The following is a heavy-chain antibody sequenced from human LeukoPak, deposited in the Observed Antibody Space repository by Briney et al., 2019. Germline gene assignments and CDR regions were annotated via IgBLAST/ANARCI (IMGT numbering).Heavy chain of an antibody. D-gene: IGHD2-2*01. CDR2: ISYDGSNK. CDR3: ARARRYCSSTSCYPGY. Sequence: GGSLRLSCAASGFTFSSYAMHWARQAPGKGLEWVAVISYDGSNKYYADSVKGRFTISRDNSKNTLYLQMNSLRAEDTAVYYCARARRYCSSTSCYPGYWGQGTLVTVSS. J-gene: IGHJ4*02. CDR1: GFTFSSYA. V-gene: IGHV3-30-3*01.